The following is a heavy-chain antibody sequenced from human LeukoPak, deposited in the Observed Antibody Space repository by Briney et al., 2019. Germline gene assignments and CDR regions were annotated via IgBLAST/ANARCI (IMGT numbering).Heavy chain of an antibody. CDR2: IWYDGSNK. D-gene: IGHD3-22*01. CDR1: GFTFSSYG. Sequence: PGGSLRLSCAASGFTFSSYGMHWVRQAPGKGLEWVAVIWYDGSNKYYADSVKGRFTISRDNSKNTLYLQMNSLRAEDTAVYCCARDEYDSSGYYYNYYYYGMDVWGQGTTVTVSS. J-gene: IGHJ6*02. V-gene: IGHV3-33*01. CDR3: ARDEYDSSGYYYNYYYYGMDV.